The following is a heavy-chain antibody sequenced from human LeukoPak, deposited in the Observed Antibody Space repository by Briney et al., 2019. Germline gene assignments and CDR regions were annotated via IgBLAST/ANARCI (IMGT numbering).Heavy chain of an antibody. Sequence: PSETLSLTCTVSGGSISSYYWSWIRQPPGKGLEWIGEINHSGSTNYNPSLKSRVTISVDTSKNQFSLKLSSVTAADTAVYYCARGYDFWSGYPSYNNWFDPWGQGTLVTVSS. J-gene: IGHJ5*02. V-gene: IGHV4-34*01. CDR1: GGSISSYY. CDR2: INHSGST. D-gene: IGHD3-3*01. CDR3: ARGYDFWSGYPSYNNWFDP.